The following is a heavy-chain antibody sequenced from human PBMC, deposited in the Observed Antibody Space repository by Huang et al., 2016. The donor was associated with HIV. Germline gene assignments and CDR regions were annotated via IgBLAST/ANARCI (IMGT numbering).Heavy chain of an antibody. J-gene: IGHJ4*02. CDR1: GFRFSSYD. Sequence: QVQLVESGGGVVQPGGSLRLACAASGFRFSSYDMHWVRQGPGNGLEWGAFVRYDGSKTDYADSVKGRLTISRDNSKNTLYLQMSSLKTEDTAFYFCAKEGPHSYNVLDSWGQGTLVTVSS. D-gene: IGHD3-10*02. CDR3: AKEGPHSYNVLDS. CDR2: VRYDGSKT. V-gene: IGHV3-30*02.